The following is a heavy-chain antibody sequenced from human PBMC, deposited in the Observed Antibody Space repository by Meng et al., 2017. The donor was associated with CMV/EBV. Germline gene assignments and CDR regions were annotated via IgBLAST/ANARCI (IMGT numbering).Heavy chain of an antibody. J-gene: IGHJ4*02. CDR3: ARGRYYYDSSGYAYFDY. Sequence: SETLSLTCAVYGGSFSGYYWSWIRQPPGKGLEWIGEINHSGSTNYNPSLKSRVTISVDTSKNQCSLKLSSVTAADTAVYYCARGRYYYDSSGYAYFDYWGQGTLVTVSS. V-gene: IGHV4-34*01. CDR2: INHSGST. D-gene: IGHD3-22*01. CDR1: GGSFSGYY.